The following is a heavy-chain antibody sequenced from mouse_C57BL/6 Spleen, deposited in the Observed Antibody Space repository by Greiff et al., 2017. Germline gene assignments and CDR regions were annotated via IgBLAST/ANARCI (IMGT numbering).Heavy chain of an antibody. V-gene: IGHV1-66*01. CDR2: IYPGSGNT. J-gene: IGHJ4*01. CDR1: GYSFTSYY. Sequence: QVQLKQSGPELVKPGASVKISCKASGYSFTSYYIHWVKQRPGQGLEWIGWIYPGSGNTKYNEKFKGKATPTADTSSSTAYMQLSSLTSEDSAVYYCARDTTVSAMDYWGQGTSVTVSS. D-gene: IGHD1-1*01. CDR3: ARDTTVSAMDY.